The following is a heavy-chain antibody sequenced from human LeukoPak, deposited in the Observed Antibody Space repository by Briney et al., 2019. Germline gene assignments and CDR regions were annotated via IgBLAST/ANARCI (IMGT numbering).Heavy chain of an antibody. J-gene: IGHJ5*02. CDR3: ARGKRYCSSTSCDYWFDP. D-gene: IGHD2-2*01. CDR2: IYYSGST. Sequence: SETLSLTCTVSGGSISSSSYYWGWIRQPPGKGLEWIGSIYYSGSTNYNPSPKSRVTISVDTSKNQFSLKLSSVTAADTAVYYCARGKRYCSSTSCDYWFDPWGQGTLVTVSS. V-gene: IGHV4-39*07. CDR1: GGSISSSSYY.